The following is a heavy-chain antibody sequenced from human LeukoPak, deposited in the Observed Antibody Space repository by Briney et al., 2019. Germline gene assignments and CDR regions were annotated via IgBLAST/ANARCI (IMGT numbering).Heavy chain of an antibody. CDR2: IRYDGSNK. Sequence: HPGGSLRLSCAASGFTFSSYGMHWVRQAPGKGLEWVAFIRYDGSNKYYADSVKGRFTISRDNSKNTLYLQMNSLRAEDTAVYYCAKDKLDDFWSGYAGLWGQGTLVTVSS. D-gene: IGHD3-3*01. J-gene: IGHJ4*02. CDR3: AKDKLDDFWSGYAGL. CDR1: GFTFSSYG. V-gene: IGHV3-30*02.